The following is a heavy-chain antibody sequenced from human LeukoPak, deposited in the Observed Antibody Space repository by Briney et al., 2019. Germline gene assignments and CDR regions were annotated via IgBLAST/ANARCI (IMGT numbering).Heavy chain of an antibody. J-gene: IGHJ4*02. D-gene: IGHD1-7*01. CDR1: GFTFSSYG. V-gene: IGHV3-33*01. Sequence: GGSLRLSCAGSGFTFSSYGMHWVRQAPGKGLEWVAVIWYDGSNKYYADSVKGRFTISRDNSKNTLYLQMNSLRAEDTAVYYCARASGWNYYFDYWGQGTLVTVSS. CDR2: IWYDGSNK. CDR3: ARASGWNYYFDY.